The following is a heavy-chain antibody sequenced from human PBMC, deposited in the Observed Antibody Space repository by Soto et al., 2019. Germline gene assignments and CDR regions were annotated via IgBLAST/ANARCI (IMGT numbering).Heavy chain of an antibody. CDR3: ARDVSDYYDSSGYYYAPPDAFDI. J-gene: IGHJ3*02. CDR2: INSDGSTI. D-gene: IGHD3-22*01. Sequence: PGGSLRLSCAASGFHFGPFWVHWVRQAPGKGLVWVSHINSDGSTIVYADSVKGRFTISRDNAKNSLYLQMNSLRDEDTAVYYCARDVSDYYDSSGYYYAPPDAFDIWGQGTMVTVSS. V-gene: IGHV3-74*01. CDR1: GFHFGPFW.